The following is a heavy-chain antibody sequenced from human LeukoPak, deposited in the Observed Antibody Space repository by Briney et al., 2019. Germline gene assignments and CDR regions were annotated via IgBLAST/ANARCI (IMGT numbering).Heavy chain of an antibody. CDR1: GFTFRKHW. V-gene: IGHV3-7*01. Sequence: PGGSLRLSCAVYGFTFRKHWMSWVRQAMGKGLECVAKIKEDGSEKHYVDSVKGRFTISRDNTKNSLYLQMNSLRAEDTAVYYCARDYTGGWNDYWGQGTLVIVSS. J-gene: IGHJ4*02. D-gene: IGHD7-27*01. CDR3: ARDYTGGWNDY. CDR2: IKEDGSEK.